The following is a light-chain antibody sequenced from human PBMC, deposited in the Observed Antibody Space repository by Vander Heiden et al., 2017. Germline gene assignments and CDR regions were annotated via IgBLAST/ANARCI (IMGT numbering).Light chain of an antibody. J-gene: IGKJ1*01. CDR2: KAS. CDR3: QQYYSYSRT. CDR1: QSISSW. V-gene: IGKV1-5*03. Sequence: EIQMTQSPSNLSASVGDRVTITCRASQSISSWLAWYQQKPGKAPKLLIYKASSLESGVPSRFSGSGSGTEFTLTISSLQPDDFATYYCQQYYSYSRTFGQGTKVEIK.